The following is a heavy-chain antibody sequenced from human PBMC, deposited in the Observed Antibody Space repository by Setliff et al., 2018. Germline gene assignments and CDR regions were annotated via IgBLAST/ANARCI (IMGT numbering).Heavy chain of an antibody. V-gene: IGHV4-38-2*02. CDR3: ARDAGDGYGVDAYAGGAFDI. J-gene: IGHJ3*02. Sequence: SETLSLTCVVSGDSINSGHYWGWIRQTPGKGLEWIGSMYHSRNTYYNPSLKSRVTILEDTSKNQFPLKLTSVTAADTAVYYCARDAGDGYGVDAYAGGAFDIWGQGTVVTVSS. CDR2: MYHSRNT. CDR1: GDSINSGHY. D-gene: IGHD4-17*01.